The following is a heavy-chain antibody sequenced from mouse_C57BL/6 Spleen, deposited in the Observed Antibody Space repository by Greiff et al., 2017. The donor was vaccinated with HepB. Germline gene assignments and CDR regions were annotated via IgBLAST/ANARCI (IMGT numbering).Heavy chain of an antibody. CDR1: GYTFTNYW. CDR3: ARSRDGNQYYVDY. Sequence: QVQLQQSGAELVRPGTSVKMSCKASGYTFTNYWIGWAKQRPGHGLEWIGDIYPGGGCTNYNERYKGKATLTADKSSSTAYMQFSSLTSEDSAIYYCARSRDGNQYYVDYWGQGTTLTVSS. CDR2: IYPGGGCT. V-gene: IGHV1-63*01. D-gene: IGHD2-1*01. J-gene: IGHJ2*01.